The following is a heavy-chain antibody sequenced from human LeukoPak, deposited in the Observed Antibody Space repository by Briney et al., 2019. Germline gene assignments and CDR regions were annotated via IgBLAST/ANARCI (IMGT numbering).Heavy chain of an antibody. D-gene: IGHD6-19*01. CDR3: ATPGRSSGWGRSLGMDV. Sequence: ASVKVSCKASGYTFTSYAMNWVRQAPRQGLEWMGWINTNTGNPTYAQGFTGRFVFSLDTSVSTAYLQISSLKAEDTAVYYCATPGRSSGWGRSLGMDVWGQGTTVTVSS. V-gene: IGHV7-4-1*02. CDR1: GYTFTSYA. CDR2: INTNTGNP. J-gene: IGHJ6*02.